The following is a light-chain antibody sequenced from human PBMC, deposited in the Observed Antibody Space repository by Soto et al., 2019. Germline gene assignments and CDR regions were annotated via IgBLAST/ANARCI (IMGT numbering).Light chain of an antibody. J-gene: IGLJ1*01. CDR2: EVR. V-gene: IGLV2-14*01. CDR1: SSDVGGYKY. Sequence: QSALTQPASVSGSPGQSITISCTGTSSDVGGYKYVSWYQQHPGKAPKLIIYEVRYRPSGISNRFSGSKSGNTASLTISGLQAEDEAVYDCNSYTISSPFVFGTGTKVTVL. CDR3: NSYTISSPFV.